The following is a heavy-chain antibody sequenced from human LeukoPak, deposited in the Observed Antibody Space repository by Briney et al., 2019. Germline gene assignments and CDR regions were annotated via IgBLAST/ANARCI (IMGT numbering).Heavy chain of an antibody. CDR1: GFTFSSYA. CDR3: ARTWIHLWPIDY. V-gene: IGHV3-7*01. Sequence: TGGSLRLSCAASGFTFSSYAMSWVRQAPGKGLEWVANIKQDGSEKYYVDSVKGRFTISRDNAKNSLYLQMNSLRAEDTAVYYCARTWIHLWPIDYWGQGTLVTVSS. D-gene: IGHD5-18*01. J-gene: IGHJ4*02. CDR2: IKQDGSEK.